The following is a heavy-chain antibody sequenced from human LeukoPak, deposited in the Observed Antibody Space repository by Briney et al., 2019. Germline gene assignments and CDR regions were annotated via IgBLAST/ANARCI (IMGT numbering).Heavy chain of an antibody. V-gene: IGHV3-23*01. CDR2: ISGSGGTT. Sequence: GGSLRLSCAASGFTFSSYAMSWVRQAPGKGLEWVSAISGSGGTTYYADSMKGRFTISRDNPKNTLYLQMNSLRAEDTAVYYCAKDSHDYVWGSYRYYAFDIWGQGTMVTVSS. CDR3: AKDSHDYVWGSYRYYAFDI. CDR1: GFTFSSYA. D-gene: IGHD3-16*02. J-gene: IGHJ3*02.